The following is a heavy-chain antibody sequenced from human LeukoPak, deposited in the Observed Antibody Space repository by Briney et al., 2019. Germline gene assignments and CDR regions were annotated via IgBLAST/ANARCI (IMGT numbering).Heavy chain of an antibody. V-gene: IGHV4-34*01. D-gene: IGHD3-3*01. J-gene: IGHJ4*02. CDR1: GGSFSGYY. Sequence: PSETLSLTCAVYGGSFSGYYWSWIRQPLGKGLEWIGEINHSGSTNYNPSLKSRVTISVDTSKNQFSLKLSSVTAADTAVYYCASFDRFLEWFKGASGDYWGQGTLVTVSS. CDR3: ASFDRFLEWFKGASGDY. CDR2: INHSGST.